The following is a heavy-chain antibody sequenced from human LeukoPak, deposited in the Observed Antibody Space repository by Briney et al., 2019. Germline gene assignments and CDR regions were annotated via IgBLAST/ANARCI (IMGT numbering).Heavy chain of an antibody. V-gene: IGHV4-34*01. CDR3: ARRGLQLRYFPL. CDR1: GFTFRTSG. J-gene: IGHJ4*02. D-gene: IGHD3-9*01. Sequence: PGGSLRLSCAASGFTFRTSGMNWVRQAPGKGLEWIGEINHSGSTNYNPSLKSRVTISVDTSKNQFSLKLSSVTAADTAVYYCARRGLQLRYFPLWGQGTLVTVSS. CDR2: INHSGST.